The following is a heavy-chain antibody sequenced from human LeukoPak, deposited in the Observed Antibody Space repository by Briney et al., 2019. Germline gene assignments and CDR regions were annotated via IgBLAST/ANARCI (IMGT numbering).Heavy chain of an antibody. CDR3: AKDWTTVVTPKGYYFDS. D-gene: IGHD4-23*01. V-gene: IGHV3-23*01. Sequence: GGSLRLPCAASGFSFNNYAMSWVRQAPGKGLEWVSAISTTGGSTYYADSVKGRFTISRDNSKNTLSLQMDSLRVEDTAVYYCAKDWTTVVTPKGYYFDSWGQGTLVTVSS. J-gene: IGHJ4*02. CDR1: GFSFNNYA. CDR2: ISTTGGST.